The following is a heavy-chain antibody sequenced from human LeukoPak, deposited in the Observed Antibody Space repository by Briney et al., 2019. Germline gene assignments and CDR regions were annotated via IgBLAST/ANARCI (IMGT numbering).Heavy chain of an antibody. Sequence: SETLSLTCAVYGGSFSGYYWSWIRQPPGKGLEWIGSIYYSGSTYYNPSLKSRVTISVDTSKNQFSLKLSSVTAADTAVYYCVRQGWSWYFDLWGRGTLVTVSS. CDR1: GGSFSGYY. CDR2: IYYSGST. J-gene: IGHJ2*01. CDR3: VRQGWSWYFDL. D-gene: IGHD6-19*01. V-gene: IGHV4-34*01.